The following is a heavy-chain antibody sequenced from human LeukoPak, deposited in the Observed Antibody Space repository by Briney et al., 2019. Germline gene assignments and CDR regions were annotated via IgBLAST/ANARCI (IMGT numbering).Heavy chain of an antibody. D-gene: IGHD3-22*01. CDR3: AKDDLYYDSPPGSY. V-gene: IGHV3-30*18. J-gene: IGHJ4*02. Sequence: GGSLRLSCAASGFTFSSYGMHWVRQAPGKGLEWVAVISYDGSNKYYADSVKGRFTISRDNSKNTLYLQMNSLRAEDTAVYYCAKDDLYYDSPPGSYWGQGTLVTVSS. CDR1: GFTFSSYG. CDR2: ISYDGSNK.